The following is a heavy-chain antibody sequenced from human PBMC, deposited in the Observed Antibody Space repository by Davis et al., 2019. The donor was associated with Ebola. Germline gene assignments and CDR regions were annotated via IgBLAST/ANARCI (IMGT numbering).Heavy chain of an antibody. CDR2: IYTSGST. V-gene: IGHV4-61*09. D-gene: IGHD1-7*01. CDR1: GYSISSGYY. J-gene: IGHJ5*02. CDR3: ARQYTDDYNWNYRYHWFDP. Sequence: PSETLSLTCAVSGYSISSGYYWSWIRQPAGKGLEWIGHIYTSGSTNYNPSLKSRVTISVDTSKNQFSLKLSSVTAADTAVYYCARQYTDDYNWNYRYHWFDPWGQGTLVTVSS.